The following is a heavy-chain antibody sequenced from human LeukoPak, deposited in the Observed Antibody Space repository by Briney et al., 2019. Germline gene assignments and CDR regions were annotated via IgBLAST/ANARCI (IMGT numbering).Heavy chain of an antibody. CDR2: ISSTGGTT. D-gene: IGHD3-22*01. V-gene: IGHV3-23*01. J-gene: IGHJ4*02. CDR1: GITFSSYG. CDR3: AKANSQYYYDSSGHDY. Sequence: GGSLRLSCAASGITFSSYGMSWVRQAPGKGLEWVSSISSTGGTTYYADSVKGRFTISRDNSKNTLYLQMNSLRAEDTAVYYCAKANSQYYYDSSGHDYWGQGTLVTVSS.